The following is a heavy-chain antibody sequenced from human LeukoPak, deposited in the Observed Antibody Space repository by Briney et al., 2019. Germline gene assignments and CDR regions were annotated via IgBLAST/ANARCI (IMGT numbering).Heavy chain of an antibody. Sequence: GGSLRLSCAASGXTFSSYSMNWVRQAPGKGLEWVSSISSSSSYIYYADSVKGRFTISRDNAKNSLYLQMNSLRAEDTAVYYCARRASPYGMDVWGQGTTVTVSS. J-gene: IGHJ6*02. CDR3: ARRASPYGMDV. CDR2: ISSSSSYI. CDR1: GXTFSSYS. D-gene: IGHD1-26*01. V-gene: IGHV3-21*01.